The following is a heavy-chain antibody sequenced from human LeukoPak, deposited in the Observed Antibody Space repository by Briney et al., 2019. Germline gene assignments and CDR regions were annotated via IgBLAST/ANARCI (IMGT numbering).Heavy chain of an antibody. V-gene: IGHV3-21*01. J-gene: IGHJ5*02. Sequence: GGSLRLSCAASGFTFSSYSMNWVRQSPGKGLECVSSISSTSSYIYYADSVKGRFTISRDNAKNSLYLQMNSLRAEDTAVYYCARDPGTAMVTVSGPNWFDPWGQGTLVTVSS. CDR2: ISSTSSYI. CDR3: ARDPGTAMVTVSGPNWFDP. D-gene: IGHD5-18*01. CDR1: GFTFSSYS.